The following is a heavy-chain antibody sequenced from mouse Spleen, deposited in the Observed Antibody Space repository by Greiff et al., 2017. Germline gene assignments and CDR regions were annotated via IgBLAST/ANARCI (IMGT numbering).Heavy chain of an antibody. D-gene: IGHD1-1*01. CDR1: GFTFSSYA. V-gene: IGHV5-9*04. J-gene: IGHJ1*01. CDR2: ISSGGGNT. Sequence: EVKVVESGGGLVKLGGSLKLSCAASGFTFSSYAMSWVRQTPEKRLEWVATISSGGGNTYYPDSVKGRFTISRDNAKNTLYLQMSSLKSEDTAMYYCASHYYGSSYWYFDVWGAGTTVTVSS. CDR3: ASHYYGSSYWYFDV.